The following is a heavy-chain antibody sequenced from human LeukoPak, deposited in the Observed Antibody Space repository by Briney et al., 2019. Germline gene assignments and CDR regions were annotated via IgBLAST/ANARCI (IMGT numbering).Heavy chain of an antibody. D-gene: IGHD2-2*01. Sequence: GGSLRLSCTASGFTFWMTWVRQAPGKGLEWVANMKQDGSEKYYVDSVKGRFTISRDNAKNSLYLQMNSLRAEDTAVYYCARIYCSSTSCYRHFDYWGQGTLVTVSS. V-gene: IGHV3-7*01. CDR1: GFTFW. CDR2: MKQDGSEK. CDR3: ARIYCSSTSCYRHFDY. J-gene: IGHJ4*02.